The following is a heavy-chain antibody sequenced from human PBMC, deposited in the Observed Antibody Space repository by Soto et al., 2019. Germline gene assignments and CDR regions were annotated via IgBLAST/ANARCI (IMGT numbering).Heavy chain of an antibody. D-gene: IGHD3-3*02. J-gene: IGHJ4*02. CDR3: ARRHVSSIHFLRFYD. CDR2: IIPSSETT. CDR1: GGTFDNYV. V-gene: IGHV1-69*01. Sequence: QVLRVQSGAEAQRPGSSVKVSCKASGGTFDNYVLNWVRQAPGQGLEWVGGIIPSSETTNYAQKFQGRLTLIADANIVYMELSSLRSDDTAIYYCARRHVSSIHFLRFYDWGQGTLVTVSS.